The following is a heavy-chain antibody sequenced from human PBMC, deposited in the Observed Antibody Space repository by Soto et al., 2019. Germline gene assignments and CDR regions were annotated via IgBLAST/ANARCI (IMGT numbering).Heavy chain of an antibody. J-gene: IGHJ6*03. CDR1: GGSFSSYY. Sequence: QVQLQESGPGLVRPSETLSLTCTVSGGSFSSYYWTWIRQSPGKGLEWIGYIYYSGSTDYNPSLRGRLDISIDTSMNQFSLRVNSMTAADTAVYYCAGRDCSGTNCYYLDYYYMDVWGKGTTVTVSS. D-gene: IGHD2-2*01. V-gene: IGHV4-59*08. CDR3: AGRDCSGTNCYYLDYYYMDV. CDR2: IYYSGST.